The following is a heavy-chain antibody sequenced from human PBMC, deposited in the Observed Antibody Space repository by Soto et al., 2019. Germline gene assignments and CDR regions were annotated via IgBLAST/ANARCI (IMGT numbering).Heavy chain of an antibody. D-gene: IGHD2-21*01. CDR2: INHSGST. Sequence: TLSLTCAVYGGSFSGYYWSWIRQPPGKGLEWIGEINHSGSTNYNPSLKSRATISVDTSKNQFSLKLSSVTAADTAVYYCARIARRRSRFDYWGQGTLVTVSS. CDR3: ARIARRRSRFDY. J-gene: IGHJ4*02. V-gene: IGHV4-34*01. CDR1: GGSFSGYY.